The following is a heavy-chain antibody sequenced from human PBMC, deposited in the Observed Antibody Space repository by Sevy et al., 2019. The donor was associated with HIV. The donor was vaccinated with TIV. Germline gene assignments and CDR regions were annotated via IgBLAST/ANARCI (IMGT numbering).Heavy chain of an antibody. CDR2: FTFGCGKI. CDR3: AREACIKPHDY. V-gene: IGHV3-23*01. J-gene: IGHJ4*02. D-gene: IGHD2-8*01. Sequence: GGSLRLSCAASGFTFSNYAMSWVRQAPGKGLEWVSTFTFGCGKINYADSVKGRFTISRDNSKNTLYLQMNSLRAEDTAIYYCAREACIKPHDYWGQGALVTVSS. CDR1: GFTFSNYA.